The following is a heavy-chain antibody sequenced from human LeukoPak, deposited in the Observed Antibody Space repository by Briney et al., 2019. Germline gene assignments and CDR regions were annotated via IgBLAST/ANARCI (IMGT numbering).Heavy chain of an antibody. V-gene: IGHV1-69*13. J-gene: IGHJ4*02. CDR2: IIPIFGTA. Sequence: ASVKVSCKASGGTFSSYAISWVRQAPGQGLEWMGGIIPIFGTANYAQKFQGRVTITADESTSTAYMELSSLRSEDTAVYYCARVDTAMVPGYSSSWYPDYWGQGTLVTVSS. CDR3: ARVDTAMVPGYSSSWYPDY. D-gene: IGHD6-13*01. CDR1: GGTFSSYA.